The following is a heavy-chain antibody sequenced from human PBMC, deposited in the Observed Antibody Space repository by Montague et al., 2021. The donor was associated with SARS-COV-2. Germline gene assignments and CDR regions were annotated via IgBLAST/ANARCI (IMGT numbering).Heavy chain of an antibody. CDR2: IYYSGST. CDR3: ARRSLGYCSGGNCYSGYDY. J-gene: IGHJ4*02. D-gene: IGHD2-15*01. Sequence: SETLSLTCTVSGGSISSYYWSWIRQPPGKGLEWIGYIYYSGSTNYNPSLKSRVTISVDTSKNQFSLKLSSATAADTAVYYCARRSLGYCSGGNCYSGYDYWGQGTLVTVSS. V-gene: IGHV4-59*01. CDR1: GGSISSYY.